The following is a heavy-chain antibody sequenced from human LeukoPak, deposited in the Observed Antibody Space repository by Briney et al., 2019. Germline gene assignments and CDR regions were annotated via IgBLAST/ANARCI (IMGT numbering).Heavy chain of an antibody. J-gene: IGHJ5*02. CDR2: INHSGST. CDR1: GVSFSGYY. D-gene: IGHD3-22*01. CDR3: ARPLPRRTYYYDSSGLRGWFDP. V-gene: IGHV4-34*01. Sequence: SETLSLTCAVYGVSFSGYYWSWIRQPPGKGLEWIGEINHSGSTNYNPSLKSRVTISVDTSKNQFSLKLSSVTAADTAVYYCARPLPRRTYYYDSSGLRGWFDPWGQGTLVTVSS.